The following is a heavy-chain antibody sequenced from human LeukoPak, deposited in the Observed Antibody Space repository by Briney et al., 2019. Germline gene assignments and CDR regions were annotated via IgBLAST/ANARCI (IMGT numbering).Heavy chain of an antibody. CDR3: ARELDLYNRNYGGRYYFDY. Sequence: GGSLRLSCAASVFTFSDYYMSWIRQAPGKGLEWVSYISSNGSTIYYADSVKGRFTISRDNAKNSLYLQMNSLRAEDTAVYYCARELDLYNRNYGGRYYFDYRGQGTLVTVS. D-gene: IGHD1-7*01. J-gene: IGHJ4*02. CDR2: ISSNGSTI. CDR1: VFTFSDYY. V-gene: IGHV3-11*04.